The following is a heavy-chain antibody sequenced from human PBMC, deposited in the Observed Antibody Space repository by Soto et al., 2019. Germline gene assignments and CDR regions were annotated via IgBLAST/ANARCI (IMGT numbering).Heavy chain of an antibody. J-gene: IGHJ5*02. V-gene: IGHV3-33*01. CDR1: GFTFSSYG. CDR3: ARDPSTIFGVVRNWFDP. CDR2: IWYDGSNK. D-gene: IGHD3-3*01. Sequence: GGSLRLSCAASGFTFSSYGMHWVRQAPGKGLEWVAVIWYDGSNKYYADSVNGRFTISRDNSKNTLYLQMNSLRAEDTAVYYCARDPSTIFGVVRNWFDPWGQGTLVTVSS.